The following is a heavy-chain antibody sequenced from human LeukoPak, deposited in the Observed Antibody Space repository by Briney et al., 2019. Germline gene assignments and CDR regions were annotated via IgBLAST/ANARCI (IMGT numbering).Heavy chain of an antibody. J-gene: IGHJ4*02. CDR1: GYSFTSYW. V-gene: IGHV5-51*01. Sequence: GESLKISCKGSGYSFTSYWIGWVRQMPGKGLEWMGIIYPGDSDTRYSPSFQGQVTISADKSISTAYPQWSSLKASDTAMYYCARLGRIVDTAMVGISDYWGQGTLVTVSS. CDR2: IYPGDSDT. D-gene: IGHD5-18*01. CDR3: ARLGRIVDTAMVGISDY.